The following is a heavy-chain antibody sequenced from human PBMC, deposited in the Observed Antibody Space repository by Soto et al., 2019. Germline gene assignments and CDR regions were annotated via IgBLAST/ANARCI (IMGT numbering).Heavy chain of an antibody. Sequence: SETLSLTCTVSGASISGFYWSWIRKSAGKGLEWIGRIYATGTTDYNPSLKSRVMMSVDTSKKQFSLKLRSVTAADTAVYYCAGQTFTIAAASYGRSNWFDPWGPGTLVTVSS. D-gene: IGHD6-25*01. CDR2: IYATGTT. J-gene: IGHJ5*02. V-gene: IGHV4-4*07. CDR3: AGQTFTIAAASYGRSNWFDP. CDR1: GASISGFY.